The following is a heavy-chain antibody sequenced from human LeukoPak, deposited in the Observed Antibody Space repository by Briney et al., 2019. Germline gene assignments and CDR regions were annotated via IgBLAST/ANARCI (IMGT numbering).Heavy chain of an antibody. V-gene: IGHV4-34*01. Sequence: PSETLSLTCAVYGGSFSGYYWSWIRQPPGKGLEWIGEINHSGSTNYNPSLKSRVTISVDTSKNQFSLKLSSVTAADTAVYYCARARKGLFDYWGQGTLVTVSS. J-gene: IGHJ4*02. CDR2: INHSGST. CDR1: GGSFSGYY. CDR3: ARARKGLFDY.